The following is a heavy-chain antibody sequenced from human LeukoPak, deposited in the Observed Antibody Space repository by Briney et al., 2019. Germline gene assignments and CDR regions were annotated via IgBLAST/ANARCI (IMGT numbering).Heavy chain of an antibody. CDR2: ISGSGGST. Sequence: PGGSLRLSYVASGFTFSSYAMSWVRQAPGKGLEWVSAISGSGGSTYYADSVKGRFTISRDNSKNTLYLQMNSLRAEDTAVYYCATNTDHFGLQLDYWGQGTLVTVSS. D-gene: IGHD5-24*01. CDR1: GFTFSSYA. V-gene: IGHV3-23*01. CDR3: ATNTDHFGLQLDY. J-gene: IGHJ4*02.